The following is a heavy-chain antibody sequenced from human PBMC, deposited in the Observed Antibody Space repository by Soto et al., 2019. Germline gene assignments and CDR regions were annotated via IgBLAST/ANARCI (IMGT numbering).Heavy chain of an antibody. D-gene: IGHD4-17*01. V-gene: IGHV1-18*01. Sequence: XSVKVSCKASGYTFTSYGISWLRQAPGQGLEWMGWISAYNGNTNYAQKLQGRVTMTTDTSTSTAYMELRSLRSDDTAVYYCARDHDYGDLEYFQHWGQGTLVTVSS. CDR3: ARDHDYGDLEYFQH. CDR2: ISAYNGNT. CDR1: GYTFTSYG. J-gene: IGHJ1*01.